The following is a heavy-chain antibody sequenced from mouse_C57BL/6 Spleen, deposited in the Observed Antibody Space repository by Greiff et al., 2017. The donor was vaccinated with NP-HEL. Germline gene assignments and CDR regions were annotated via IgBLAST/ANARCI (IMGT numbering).Heavy chain of an antibody. Sequence: VQLQQSGPGLVQPSQSLSITCTVSGFSLTSYGVHWVRQSPGKGLEWLGVIWRGGSTDYNAAFMSRLSITKDNSKSQVFFTMNSLQADDTAIYYCAKISSYGKGAMDYWGQGTSVTVSS. D-gene: IGHD2-10*01. J-gene: IGHJ4*01. CDR1: GFSLTSYG. CDR2: IWRGGST. CDR3: AKISSYGKGAMDY. V-gene: IGHV2-5*01.